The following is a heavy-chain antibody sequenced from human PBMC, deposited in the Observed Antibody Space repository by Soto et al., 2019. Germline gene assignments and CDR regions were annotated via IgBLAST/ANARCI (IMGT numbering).Heavy chain of an antibody. Sequence: QVQLVESGGGVVQPGRSLRLSCAASGFTFSSYGMHWVRQAPGKGLEWVXXIWYDGSNKYYADSVKGRFTISRDNSKNXXXXXXXXXXXXXXXXXXXXXXXXXXXXXXXXYGMDVWGQGTTVTVSS. CDR1: GFTFSSYG. CDR2: IWYDGSNK. J-gene: IGHJ6*02. CDR3: XXXXXXXXXXXXXYGMDV. V-gene: IGHV3-33*01.